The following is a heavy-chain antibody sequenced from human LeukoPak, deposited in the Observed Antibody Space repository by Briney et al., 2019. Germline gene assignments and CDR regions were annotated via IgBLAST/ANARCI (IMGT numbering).Heavy chain of an antibody. CDR2: IKKDGSER. J-gene: IGHJ4*02. V-gene: IGHV3-7*01. CDR1: GFTFSEYW. CDR3: ARDGYSFGHDFDY. Sequence: GGSLRLSCAASGFTFSEYWMNWVRQTPGKGLEWVASIKKDGSERYYVDSVKGRFTISRDNAKNTLYLQMNSLRAEDTAVYYCARDGYSFGHDFDYWGQGTLVTVSS. D-gene: IGHD5-18*01.